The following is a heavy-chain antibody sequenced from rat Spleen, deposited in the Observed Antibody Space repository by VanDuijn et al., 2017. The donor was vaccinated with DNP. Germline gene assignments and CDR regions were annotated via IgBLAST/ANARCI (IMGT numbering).Heavy chain of an antibody. CDR2: IGSDGYAP. V-gene: IGHV5-22*01. Sequence: EVQLKESGGGLVQPGGSLKVSCAASGFTFRNYDMAWVRQAPAKGLEWVAYIGSDGYAPYYGDSVKGRFAISRDNAKSTLYLQMNSLRSEDMATYYCVRWNSGHFDYWGQGVMVTVSS. CDR3: VRWNSGHFDY. J-gene: IGHJ2*01. CDR1: GFTFRNYD. D-gene: IGHD4-3*01.